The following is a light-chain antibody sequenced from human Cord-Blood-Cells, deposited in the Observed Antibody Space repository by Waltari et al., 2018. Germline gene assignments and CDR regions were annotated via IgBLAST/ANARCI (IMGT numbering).Light chain of an antibody. CDR2: EVS. J-gene: IGLJ2*01. Sequence: QSALTQPASVSGSPGQSITLSCTGTSSDVGGYNYVSWYQQHPGKAPKRMIYEVSNRPSGVSNRFSGSKSGNTASLTISGLQAEDEADYYCSSYTSSSTVVFGGGTKLTVL. CDR3: SSYTSSSTVV. V-gene: IGLV2-14*01. CDR1: SSDVGGYNY.